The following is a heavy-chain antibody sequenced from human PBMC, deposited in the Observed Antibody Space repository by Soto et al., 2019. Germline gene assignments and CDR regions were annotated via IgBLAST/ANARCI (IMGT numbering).Heavy chain of an antibody. D-gene: IGHD5-12*01. CDR1: GGTFSSYA. CDR2: IIPIFGTA. CDR3: ARDFFLSGYAYSAFDI. V-gene: IGHV1-69*13. J-gene: IGHJ3*02. Sequence: SVKVSCKASGGTFSSYAISWVRQAPGQGLEWMGGIIPIFGTANYAQKFQGRVTITADESTSTAYMELSSLRSEDTAVYYCARDFFLSGYAYSAFDIWGQGTMVTVSS.